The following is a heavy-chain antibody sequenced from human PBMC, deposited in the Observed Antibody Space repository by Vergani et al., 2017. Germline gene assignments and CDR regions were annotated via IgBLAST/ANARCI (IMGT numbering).Heavy chain of an antibody. V-gene: IGHV6-1*01. CDR1: GDSVSSNSAA. J-gene: IGHJ4*02. CDR3: AMGIAKIVVVPAAPIGDAFDI. D-gene: IGHD2-2*01. Sequence: QVQLQQSGPGLVKPSQTLSLTCAISGDSVSSNSAAWNWIRQSPSRGLEWLGRTYYRSKWYNDYAVSVKSRITINPDTSKNQFSLQLNSVTPEDTAVYYCAMGIAKIVVVPAAPIGDAFDIWGQGTLVTVSS. CDR2: TYYRSKWYN.